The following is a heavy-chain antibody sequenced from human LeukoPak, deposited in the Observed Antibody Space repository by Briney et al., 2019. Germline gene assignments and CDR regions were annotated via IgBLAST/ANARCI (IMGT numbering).Heavy chain of an antibody. J-gene: IGHJ4*02. CDR2: IYSGGST. CDR3: AREAYSGSYDY. CDR1: GFTFSDYA. V-gene: IGHV3-53*01. Sequence: GRSLRLSCAASGFTFSDYAMHWVRQAPGKGLEWVSVIYSGGSTYYADSVKGRFTISRDNSKNTLYLQMNSLRAEDTAVYYCAREAYSGSYDYWGQGTLVTVSS. D-gene: IGHD1-26*01.